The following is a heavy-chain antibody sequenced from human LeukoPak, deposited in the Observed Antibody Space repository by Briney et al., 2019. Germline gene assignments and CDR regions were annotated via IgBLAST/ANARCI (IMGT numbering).Heavy chain of an antibody. CDR2: INPNSGGT. CDR1: GYTFTGHY. D-gene: IGHD3-22*01. J-gene: IGHJ4*02. Sequence: ASVKVSCKASGYTFTGHYMHWVRQAPGQGLEWMGWINPNSGGTNYAQNFQGRVTMTRDTSISTACMEVSRLRSDDTAIYYCARGIYYYGSSGSTDFDYWGQGTLVTVSS. CDR3: ARGIYYYGSSGSTDFDY. V-gene: IGHV1-2*02.